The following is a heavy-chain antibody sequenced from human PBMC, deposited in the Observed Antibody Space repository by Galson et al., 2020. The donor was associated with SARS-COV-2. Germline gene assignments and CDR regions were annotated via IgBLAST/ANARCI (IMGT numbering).Heavy chain of an antibody. Sequence: GESLKISCAASGLTFNMFPMNWLRQAPGKGLEWVAYIDGASSVIYYADSVKGRFTISRDNAQNSLYLQMNSLRAEDTAVYYCASDTWKTGVSTDCYIDYWGQGTLVSVSS. V-gene: IGHV3-48*04. CDR3: ASDTWKTGVSTDCYIDY. CDR2: IDGASSVI. CDR1: GLTFNMFP. D-gene: IGHD6-13*01. J-gene: IGHJ4*02.